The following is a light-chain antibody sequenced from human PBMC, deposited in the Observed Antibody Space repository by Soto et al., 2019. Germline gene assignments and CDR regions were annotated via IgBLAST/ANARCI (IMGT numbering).Light chain of an antibody. V-gene: IGLV1-40*01. CDR3: QAYDYSLTAFV. CDR2: GNR. CDR1: NSNLGAGYD. J-gene: IGLJ3*02. Sequence: QTVVTQPPSVSGAPGQRVTISCTGNNSNLGAGYDVHWYQQLPGAAPKLVIFGNRNRPSGVPERFSGSKSGTSASLTITGLQAEDEADYYCQAYDYSLTAFVFGGGTKLTVL.